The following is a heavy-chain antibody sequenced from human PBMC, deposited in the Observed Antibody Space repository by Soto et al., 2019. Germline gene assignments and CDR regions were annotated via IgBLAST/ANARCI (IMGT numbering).Heavy chain of an antibody. CDR1: GFTFRSYS. CDR3: ERGGQLGFDY. D-gene: IGHD6-6*01. V-gene: IGHV3-21*01. CDR2: ISSTSTYI. J-gene: IGHJ4*02. Sequence: LRPSYAASGFTFRSYSMNWVRQAPGQGLEWVSSISSTSTYIYYADSVKGRFTISRDNVKNSLYLHMNSLIAEDTAVYYCERGGQLGFDYWGQGTLVAIST.